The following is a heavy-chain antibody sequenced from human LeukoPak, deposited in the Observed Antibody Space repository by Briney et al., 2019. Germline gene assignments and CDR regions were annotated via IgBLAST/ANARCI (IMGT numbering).Heavy chain of an antibody. J-gene: IGHJ3*02. Sequence: ASVKVSCKASGYTVTSYGISWVRQAPGQGLEWMGWISAYNGNTNYAQKLQGRVTMTTDTSTSTAYMELRSLRSDDTAVYYCARDLECTSCSGGDAFDIWGQGTMVTVSS. CDR3: ARDLECTSCSGGDAFDI. V-gene: IGHV1-18*01. CDR2: ISAYNGNT. D-gene: IGHD2-2*01. CDR1: GYTVTSYG.